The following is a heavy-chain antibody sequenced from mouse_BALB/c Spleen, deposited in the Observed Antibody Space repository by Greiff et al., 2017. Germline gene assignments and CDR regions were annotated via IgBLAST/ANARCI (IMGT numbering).Heavy chain of an antibody. CDR2: ISSGGSYT. Sequence: EVKLVESGGDLVKPGGSLKLSCAASGFTFSSYGMSWVRQTPDKRLEWVATISSGGSYTYYPDSVKGRFTISRDNAKNTLYLQMSSLKSEDTAMYYCARHRDYYGSSGGDYFDYWGQGTTLTVSS. J-gene: IGHJ2*01. CDR3: ARHRDYYGSSGGDYFDY. CDR1: GFTFSSYG. D-gene: IGHD1-1*01. V-gene: IGHV5-6*01.